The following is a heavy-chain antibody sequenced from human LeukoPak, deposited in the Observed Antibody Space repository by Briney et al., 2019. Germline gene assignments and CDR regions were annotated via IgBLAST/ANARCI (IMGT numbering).Heavy chain of an antibody. CDR2: IYTSGST. Sequence: SETLSLTCTVSGGSISSYYWSWIRQPAGKGLEWIGRIYTSGSTNYNPSLNGRLTMSVDTSKNQFSLKLSSVTAADTAVYYCARDNQDAFDIWGQGTMVTVSS. CDR3: ARDNQDAFDI. J-gene: IGHJ3*02. V-gene: IGHV4-4*07. CDR1: GGSISSYY. D-gene: IGHD1-14*01.